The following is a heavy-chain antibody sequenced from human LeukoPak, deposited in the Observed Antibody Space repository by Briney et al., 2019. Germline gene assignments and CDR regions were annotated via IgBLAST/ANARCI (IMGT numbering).Heavy chain of an antibody. J-gene: IGHJ6*02. Sequence: PGRSLRLSCAASGFTFSSYAMSWVRQPPGKGLEWVSAIRDSGSSTHYADSVKGRFTTSRDNPKNTLFLQMNSLRVEDTAVYYCARGGTEIYYYYYGMDVWGQGTTVTVSS. CDR3: ARGGTEIYYYYYGMDV. D-gene: IGHD5-24*01. CDR2: IRDSGSST. CDR1: GFTFSSYA. V-gene: IGHV3-23*01.